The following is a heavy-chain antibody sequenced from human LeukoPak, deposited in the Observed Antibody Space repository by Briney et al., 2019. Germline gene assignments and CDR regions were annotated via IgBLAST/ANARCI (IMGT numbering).Heavy chain of an antibody. CDR2: IYSDGST. CDR1: GFTVSSNY. Sequence: GGSLRLSCAASGFTVSSNYMNRVRQAPGKGLEWVSIIYSDGSTYYADSVKGRFTISRDNSKNTLYVQMNSLRAEDTAVYYCAKGHYYGSGSLDYWGQGTLVTVSS. D-gene: IGHD3-10*01. V-gene: IGHV3-53*01. CDR3: AKGHYYGSGSLDY. J-gene: IGHJ4*02.